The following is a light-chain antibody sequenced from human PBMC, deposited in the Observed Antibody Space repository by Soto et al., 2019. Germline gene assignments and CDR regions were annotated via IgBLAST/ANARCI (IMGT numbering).Light chain of an antibody. V-gene: IGKV1-5*01. J-gene: IGKJ4*01. CDR1: QSISTW. Sequence: DIQLTQSPSTLSASVGDRVSITCRASQSISTWLAWYQQKPGKAPKVLIYDASSLQSGVPSRFSVSGSGTEFTLTISSLQPDDFATYYCQQYNGYFGGGTKVEVK. CDR3: QQYNGY. CDR2: DAS.